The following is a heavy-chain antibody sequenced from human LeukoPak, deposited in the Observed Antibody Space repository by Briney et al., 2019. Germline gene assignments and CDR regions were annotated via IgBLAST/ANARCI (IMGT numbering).Heavy chain of an antibody. CDR2: INPSGGST. CDR1: GYTFTSYY. J-gene: IGHJ4*02. Sequence: EASVKVSCKASGYTFTSYYMHWVRQAPGQGLEWMGIINPSGGSTSYAQKLQGRVTMTTDTSTSTAYMELRSLRSDDTAVYYCAREAFRGYCSSTSCYGFAYYFDYWGQGTLVTVSS. CDR3: AREAFRGYCSSTSCYGFAYYFDY. V-gene: IGHV1-46*01. D-gene: IGHD2-2*01.